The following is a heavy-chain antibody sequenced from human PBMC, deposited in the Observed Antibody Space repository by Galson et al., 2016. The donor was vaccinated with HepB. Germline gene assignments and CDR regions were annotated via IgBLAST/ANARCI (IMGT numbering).Heavy chain of an antibody. CDR3: VQGSTAPAV. D-gene: IGHD2-2*01. Sequence: SLRLSCAASGFTFRNYGMTWVRQAPGKGLEVVSSISRSGDSTDYADSVKGRFTISRDNSTNTLSLQMNSLTADDTAIYYCVQGSTAPAVWGKGTTVTVS. CDR2: ISRSGDST. V-gene: IGHV3-23*01. CDR1: GFTFRNYG. J-gene: IGHJ6*03.